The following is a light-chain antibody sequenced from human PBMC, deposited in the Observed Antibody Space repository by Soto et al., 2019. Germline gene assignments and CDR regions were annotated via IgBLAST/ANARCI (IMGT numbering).Light chain of an antibody. J-gene: IGKJ5*01. CDR2: DAS. CDR3: QQRNNWPLT. CDR1: QSVSSF. V-gene: IGKV3-11*01. Sequence: EIVLTQSPATLSLSPGERATLSCRASQSVSSFLAWYQQKPGQAPRLLIYDASNRATGIPARFSGSGSGTDFTLTISSLVPEDFAFYYCQQRNNWPLTFGQGTRLEIK.